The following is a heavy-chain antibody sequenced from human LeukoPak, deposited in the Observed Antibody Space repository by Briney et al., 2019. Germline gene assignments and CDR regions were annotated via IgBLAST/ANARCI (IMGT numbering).Heavy chain of an antibody. J-gene: IGHJ5*02. CDR2: INHSGST. Sequence: PSETLSLTCAVYGGSFSGYYWSWIRQPPGKGLEWIGEINHSGSTNYNPSLKSRVTISVDTSKNQFSLKLSSVTAADTAVYYCARDRYSSSRGWFDPWGQGTLVTVSS. D-gene: IGHD6-6*01. V-gene: IGHV4-34*01. CDR3: ARDRYSSSRGWFDP. CDR1: GGSFSGYY.